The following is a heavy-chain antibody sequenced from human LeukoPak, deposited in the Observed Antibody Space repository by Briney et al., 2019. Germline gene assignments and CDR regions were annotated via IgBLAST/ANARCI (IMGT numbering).Heavy chain of an antibody. J-gene: IGHJ4*02. Sequence: SETLSLTCTVSGGSISSYYWSWIRQPAGKGLEWIGRIYTSGSTNYNPSLKSRVTMSGDTSKNQFSLKLSSVTAADTAVYYCARDDAAGIVGATPGDYWGQGTLVTVSS. V-gene: IGHV4-4*07. CDR2: IYTSGST. CDR3: ARDDAAGIVGATPGDY. CDR1: GGSISSYY. D-gene: IGHD1-26*01.